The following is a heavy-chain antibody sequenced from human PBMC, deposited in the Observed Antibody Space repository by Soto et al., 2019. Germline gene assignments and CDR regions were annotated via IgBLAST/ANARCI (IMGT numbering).Heavy chain of an antibody. CDR1: DFFFGTFD. V-gene: IGHV3-23*01. CDR2: FNGDGETS. D-gene: IGHD2-15*01. Sequence: PGGSLRLSFVGSDFFFGTFDMSWVWQANGKGFAQVSGFNGDGETSYYADSVKGRLTISRDNSKNTLYLQMDSLTADDTALYLCAKSWSLTVVVHVGFGAWGQGTLVTVSS. J-gene: IGHJ4*02. CDR3: AKSWSLTVVVHVGFGA.